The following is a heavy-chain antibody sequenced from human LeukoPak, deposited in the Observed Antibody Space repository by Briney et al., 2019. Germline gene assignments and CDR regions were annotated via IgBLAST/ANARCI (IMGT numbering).Heavy chain of an antibody. J-gene: IGHJ4*02. D-gene: IGHD5-12*01. Sequence: VSVKVSCKASGYTFTAYYIHWVRQAPGQGLEWMGGINPDSGGTNYAQKFQGRVSMTRDTSIITAYMDLRRLTSDDTAVYYCVRDKADIDFDSWGQGILVTVPS. CDR2: INPDSGGT. CDR3: VRDKADIDFDS. CDR1: GYTFTAYY. V-gene: IGHV1-2*02.